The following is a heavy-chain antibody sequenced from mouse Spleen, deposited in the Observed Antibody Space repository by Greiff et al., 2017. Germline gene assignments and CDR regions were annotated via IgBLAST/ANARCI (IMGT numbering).Heavy chain of an antibody. V-gene: IGHV1-26*01. CDR1: GYTFTDYY. D-gene: IGHD6-5*01. J-gene: IGHJ3*01. CDR3: ARESYSEGFAY. CDR2: INPNNGGT. Sequence: EVQLQQSGPELVKPGASVKISCKASGYTFTDYYMNWVKQSHGKSLEWIGDINPNNGGTSYNQKFKGKATLTVDKSSSTAYMELRSLTSEDSAVYYCARESYSEGFAYWGQGTLVTVSA.